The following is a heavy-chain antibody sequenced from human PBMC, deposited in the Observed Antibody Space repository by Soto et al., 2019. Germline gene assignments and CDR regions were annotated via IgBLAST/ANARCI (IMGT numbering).Heavy chain of an antibody. V-gene: IGHV4-39*01. CDR3: VRVHQQHIWFDP. Sequence: SETLSLTCTVSGDSVGNALYFWGWVRQPPGKGLEWIANMYFRGNTYYNPSLKSRVTISLDTSNNQFSLNLRSVTAADTAVYFCVRVHQQHIWFDPWGQGSLVTVSS. CDR2: MYFRGNT. J-gene: IGHJ5*02. CDR1: GDSVGNALYF. D-gene: IGHD2-2*01.